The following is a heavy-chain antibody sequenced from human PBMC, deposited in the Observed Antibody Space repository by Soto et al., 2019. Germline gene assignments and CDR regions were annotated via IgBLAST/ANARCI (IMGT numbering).Heavy chain of an antibody. V-gene: IGHV3-7*01. CDR1: GFTFSSYW. CDR2: IKQDGSEK. Sequence: GGSLRLSCAASGFTFSSYWMSWVRQAPGKGLGWVANIKQDGSEKYYVDSVKGRFTISRDSAKNSLYLQMNSLRAEDTAVYYCARVECSSTSCYTDYGMDVWGQGTTVTVSS. D-gene: IGHD2-2*02. J-gene: IGHJ6*02. CDR3: ARVECSSTSCYTDYGMDV.